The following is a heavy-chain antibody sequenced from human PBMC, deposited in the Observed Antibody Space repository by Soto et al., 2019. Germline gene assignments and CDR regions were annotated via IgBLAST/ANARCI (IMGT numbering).Heavy chain of an antibody. CDR1: GGSISSSSYY. J-gene: IGHJ6*02. V-gene: IGHV4-39*01. CDR3: ARTTVLRYFDWWGYYYYGMDV. Sequence: SETLSLTCTVSGGSISSSSYYWGWIRQPPGKGLEWIGSIYYSGSTYYNPSLKSRVTISVDTSKNQFSLKLSSVTAADTAVYYCARTTVLRYFDWWGYYYYGMDVWGQGTTVT. D-gene: IGHD3-9*01. CDR2: IYYSGST.